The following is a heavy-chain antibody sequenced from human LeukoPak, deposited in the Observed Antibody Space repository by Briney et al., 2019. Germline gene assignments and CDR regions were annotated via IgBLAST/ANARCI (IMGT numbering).Heavy chain of an antibody. D-gene: IGHD3-22*01. V-gene: IGHV1-18*01. Sequence: ASVKVSCKASGYTFTSYGIGWVRQAPGQGLEWMGWISAYNGNTNYAQKLQGRVTMTTDTSTSTAYMELRSLRSDGTAVYYCARDDNYDSSGYYYEYWGQGTLVTVSS. CDR1: GYTFTSYG. J-gene: IGHJ4*02. CDR2: ISAYNGNT. CDR3: ARDDNYDSSGYYYEY.